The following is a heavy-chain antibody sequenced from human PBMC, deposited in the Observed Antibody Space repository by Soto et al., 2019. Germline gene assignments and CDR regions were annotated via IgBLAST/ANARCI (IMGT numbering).Heavy chain of an antibody. J-gene: IGHJ3*02. CDR2: ISDSGTGT. V-gene: IGHV3-23*01. D-gene: IGHD3-22*01. CDR1: GFTFSSYA. Sequence: EVQILESGGGLVQPGGSLRLSCAASGFTFSSYAMYWVRQAPGKGLAWVSGISDSGTGTYYADSVKGRFTISRDNSKNTVYVQMNRLRAEDTAVYYCAKDHTVVSRDAFDIWGQGTMVNVSS. CDR3: AKDHTVVSRDAFDI.